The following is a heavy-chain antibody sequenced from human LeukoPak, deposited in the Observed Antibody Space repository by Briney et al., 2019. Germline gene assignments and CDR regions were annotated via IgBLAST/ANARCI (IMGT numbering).Heavy chain of an antibody. CDR1: GGSFSGDY. J-gene: IGHJ3*02. CDR2: INHSGST. CDR3: ARGSGVTIFGVVKRENASDI. D-gene: IGHD3-3*01. Sequence: PSETLPLTCVVYGGSFSGDYWSWIRQPPGKGLEWIGEINHSGSTNYNPSLKSRVTISVDTSKNQFSLKLSSVTAADTAVYYCARGSGVTIFGVVKRENASDIWGQGTMVTVSS. V-gene: IGHV4-34*01.